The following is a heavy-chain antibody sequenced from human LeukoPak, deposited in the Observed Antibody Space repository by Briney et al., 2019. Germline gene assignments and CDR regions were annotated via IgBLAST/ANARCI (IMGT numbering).Heavy chain of an antibody. Sequence: GGSLRLSCAASGFTFSSYAMSWVRQAPGKGLEWVSDIRGSGGSTYYAASVKGRCTISRDNSKNTLYLQMNSLRTEDTAVYYCAKLPIVVVVAATWWFDAWGQGTLVTVSS. CDR3: AKLPIVVVVAATWWFDA. CDR2: IRGSGGST. CDR1: GFTFSSYA. J-gene: IGHJ5*02. D-gene: IGHD2-15*01. V-gene: IGHV3-23*01.